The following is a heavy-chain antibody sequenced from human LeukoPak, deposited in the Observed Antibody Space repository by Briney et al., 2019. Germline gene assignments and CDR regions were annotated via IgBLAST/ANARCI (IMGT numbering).Heavy chain of an antibody. D-gene: IGHD3-10*01. J-gene: IGHJ5*02. CDR3: ASSMVRGVIITPFDP. Sequence: GASVKVSCKTSGYIFTGYYMHWVRQAPGQGLEWMGGIIPIFGTANYAQKFQGRVTITADESTSTAYMELSSLRSEDTAVYYCASSMVRGVIITPFDPWGQGTLVTVSS. V-gene: IGHV1-69*13. CDR1: GYIFTGYY. CDR2: IIPIFGTA.